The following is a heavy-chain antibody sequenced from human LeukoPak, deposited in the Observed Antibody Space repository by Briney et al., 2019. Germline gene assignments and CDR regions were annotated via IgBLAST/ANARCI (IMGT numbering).Heavy chain of an antibody. V-gene: IGHV3-30*18. J-gene: IGHJ4*02. CDR2: ISYDGSNK. D-gene: IGHD3-22*01. Sequence: GGSLRLSCAASVFTFNSYGMHWVRQAPGKGLEWVAVISYDGSNKYYADSVKGRFTISRDNSKNTLYLQMNSLRAEDTAVYYCAKDSDYYDSSGYTPPDYWGQGTLVTVSS. CDR1: VFTFNSYG. CDR3: AKDSDYYDSSGYTPPDY.